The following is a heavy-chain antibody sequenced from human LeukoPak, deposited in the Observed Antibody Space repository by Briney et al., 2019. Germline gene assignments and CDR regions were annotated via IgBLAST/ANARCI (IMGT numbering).Heavy chain of an antibody. CDR3: AKRGAGVGATVAPGDY. CDR1: GFTFSSYG. Sequence: PGGSLRLSCAASGFTFSSYGMHWVRQAPGKGLEWVAFIRYDGSNKYYADSVKGRFTISRDSSKNTLYLQMNSLRAEDTAVYYCAKRGAGVGATVAPGDYWGQGTLVTVSS. D-gene: IGHD1-26*01. V-gene: IGHV3-30*02. CDR2: IRYDGSNK. J-gene: IGHJ4*02.